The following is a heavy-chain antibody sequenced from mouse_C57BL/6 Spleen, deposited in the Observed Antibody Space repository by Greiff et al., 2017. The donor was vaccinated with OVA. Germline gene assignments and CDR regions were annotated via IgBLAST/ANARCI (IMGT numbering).Heavy chain of an antibody. CDR3: ARQDYYGSSSPFDY. CDR2: ISSGGSYT. D-gene: IGHD1-1*01. CDR1: GFTFSSYG. V-gene: IGHV5-6*01. Sequence: EVQLQQSGGDLVKPGGSLKLSCAASGFTFSSYGMSWVRQTPDKRLEWVATISSGGSYTYYPDSVKGRFTISRDNAKNTLYLQMSSLKSEDTAMYYCARQDYYGSSSPFDYWGQGTTLTVSS. J-gene: IGHJ2*01.